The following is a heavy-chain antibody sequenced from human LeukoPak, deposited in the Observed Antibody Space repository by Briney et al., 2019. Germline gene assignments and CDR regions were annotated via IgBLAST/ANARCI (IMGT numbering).Heavy chain of an antibody. V-gene: IGHV4-34*01. D-gene: IGHD2-2*02. Sequence: SETLSLTCAVYGGSFSGYYWSWIRQPPGKGLEWIGEINHSGSTNYNPSLKSRVTISVDTSKNQFSLKLSSVTAAVTAVYYCARGLARYCSSTSCYRNWFDPWGQGTLVTVSS. CDR2: INHSGST. J-gene: IGHJ5*02. CDR3: ARGLARYCSSTSCYRNWFDP. CDR1: GGSFSGYY.